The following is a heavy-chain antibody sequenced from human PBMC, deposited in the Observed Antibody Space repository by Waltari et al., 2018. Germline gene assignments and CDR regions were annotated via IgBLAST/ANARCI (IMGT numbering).Heavy chain of an antibody. J-gene: IGHJ4*02. D-gene: IGHD6-13*01. CDR1: GFTFSSYA. CDR2: ISGSGGST. Sequence: EVQLLESGGGLVQPGGSLRLSCAASGFTFSSYAMSWVRQAPGEGLEWVSAISGSGGSTYYADSVKGRFTISRDNSKNTLYLQMNSLRAEDTAVYYCAKALRAAGYFDYWGQGTLVTVSS. V-gene: IGHV3-23*01. CDR3: AKALRAAGYFDY.